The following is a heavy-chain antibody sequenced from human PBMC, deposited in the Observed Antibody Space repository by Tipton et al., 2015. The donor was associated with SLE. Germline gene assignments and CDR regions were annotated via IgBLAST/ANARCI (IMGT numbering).Heavy chain of an antibody. CDR2: IYHSGST. CDR3: ARDELTAGYFDL. J-gene: IGHJ2*01. D-gene: IGHD7-27*01. CDR1: GYSISSGYY. Sequence: TLSLTCAVSGYSISSGYYWGWIRQPPGKGLEWIGSIYHSGSTNYNPSLKSRVTISVDTSKNQFSLKLSSVTAADTAVYYCARDELTAGYFDLWGRGTLVTVSS. V-gene: IGHV4-38-2*02.